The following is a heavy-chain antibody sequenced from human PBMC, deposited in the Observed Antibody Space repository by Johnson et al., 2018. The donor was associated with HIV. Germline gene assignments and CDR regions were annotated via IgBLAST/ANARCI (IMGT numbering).Heavy chain of an antibody. CDR1: GFTFDDYG. V-gene: IGHV3-66*02. Sequence: VQLVESGGGVVRPGGSLRLSCAASGFTFDDYGMTWVRQPPGKGLEWVSVIYSGGGTYYEDSVKGRFTISRDNSKNTLYLQMNSLRPQDTAVYYCARTRQGAFDIWGQGTMVTVSS. CDR2: IYSGGGT. J-gene: IGHJ3*02. CDR3: ARTRQGAFDI.